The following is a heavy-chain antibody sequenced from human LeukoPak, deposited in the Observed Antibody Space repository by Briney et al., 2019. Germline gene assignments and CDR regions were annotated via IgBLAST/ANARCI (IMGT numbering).Heavy chain of an antibody. J-gene: IGHJ3*02. CDR3: ARDDFDYNDLVSVIHI. Sequence: PSETLSLTCTVSGGSVNSGRYYWSWIRQPPGKGLEWIGRIYNSGSTKHNPSLKSRVTMSVDTSKNQFSLRLSSVTAADTAVYYCARDDFDYNDLVSVIHIWGQGTMVTVSS. CDR2: IYNSGST. CDR1: GGSVNSGRYY. D-gene: IGHD3-3*01. V-gene: IGHV4-61*02.